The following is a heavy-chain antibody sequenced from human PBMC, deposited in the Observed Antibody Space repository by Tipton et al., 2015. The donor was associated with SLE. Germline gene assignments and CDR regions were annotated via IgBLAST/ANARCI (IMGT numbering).Heavy chain of an antibody. CDR3: ARDNGDKKPYYGMDV. D-gene: IGHD5-24*01. V-gene: IGHV3-30*19. Sequence: SLRLSCAASGFMFNNFGIHWVRHAPAKGLEWVAVISYDGSNKYYADSVKGRFTISRDNSKNTLYLQMGSLTVEDTAVYYCARDNGDKKPYYGMDVWGQGTTVTVSS. CDR1: GFMFNNFG. CDR2: ISYDGSNK. J-gene: IGHJ6*02.